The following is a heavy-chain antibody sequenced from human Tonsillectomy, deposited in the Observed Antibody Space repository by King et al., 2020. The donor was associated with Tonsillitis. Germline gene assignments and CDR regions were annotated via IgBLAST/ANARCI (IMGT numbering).Heavy chain of an antibody. V-gene: IGHV3-74*01. D-gene: IGHD3-16*01. Sequence: VQLVESGGGLVEPGGSLRLSCAASGFTFSNYWMHWVRQAPGKGLVWVSRLKYDGTSTTYADSVKGRFPISRDNAKSTLYLQLNSLRTDDTAVYYCTRDQGFGWGQGTLVTVSS. CDR1: GFTFSNYW. CDR3: TRDQGFG. CDR2: LKYDGTST. J-gene: IGHJ4*02.